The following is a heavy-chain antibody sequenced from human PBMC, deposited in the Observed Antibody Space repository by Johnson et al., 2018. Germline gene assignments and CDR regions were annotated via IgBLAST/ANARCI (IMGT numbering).Heavy chain of an antibody. J-gene: IGHJ1*01. V-gene: IGHV3-21*01. CDR2: ISSSSTYI. Sequence: VQLVESGGGLVKPGGSLRLSCAASGFTFSPYSMNWVRQAPGNGLEWVSSISSSSTYIYYADSVKGRFTISRDHAKHSLYRQMNGPGAEDSAVYYCAGARDRYMVRGVVQHWGQGTLVTVSS. CDR3: AGARDRYMVRGVVQH. D-gene: IGHD3-10*01. CDR1: GFTFSPYS.